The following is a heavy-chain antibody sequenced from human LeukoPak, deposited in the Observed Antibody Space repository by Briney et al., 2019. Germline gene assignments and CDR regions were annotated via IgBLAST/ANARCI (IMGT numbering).Heavy chain of an antibody. Sequence: ASVKVSCKASGYTFTSYHMHWVRQAPGQGLEWMGIINPSGGSTSYAQKFQGRVTMTRDTSTSTVYMELSSLRSEDTAVYYCAREGAYYDSSGYPTYWGQGTLVTVSS. D-gene: IGHD3-22*01. CDR2: INPSGGST. CDR3: AREGAYYDSSGYPTY. CDR1: GYTFTSYH. V-gene: IGHV1-46*01. J-gene: IGHJ4*02.